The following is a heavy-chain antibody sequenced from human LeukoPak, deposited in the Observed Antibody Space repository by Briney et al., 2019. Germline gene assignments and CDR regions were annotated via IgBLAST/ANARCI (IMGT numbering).Heavy chain of an antibody. J-gene: IGHJ4*02. V-gene: IGHV4-30-2*01. D-gene: IGHD3-22*01. Sequence: SQTLSLTCTVSGGSISSGSYYWSWIRQPPGKGLEWIGYIYHSGSTYYNPSLKSRVTISVDRSKNQFSLKLSSVTAADTAVYYCARDAYYYDSSGYYPVDYWGQGTLVTVSS. CDR3: ARDAYYYDSSGYYPVDY. CDR2: IYHSGST. CDR1: GGSISSGSYY.